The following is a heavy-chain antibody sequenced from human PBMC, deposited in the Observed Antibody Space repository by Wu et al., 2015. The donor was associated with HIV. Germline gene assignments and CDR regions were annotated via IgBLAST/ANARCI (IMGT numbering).Heavy chain of an antibody. CDR3: ARGSRGRSRIVGATLSSDYYYMDV. Sequence: QVQLVQSGAEVKKPGSSVKVSCKASGGTFSSYAISWVRQAPGQGLEWMGGIIPIFGTANYAQKFQGRVTITADESTSTAYMELSSLRSEDTAVYYCARGSRGRSRIVGATLSSDYYYMDVWGKGTTVTVSS. D-gene: IGHD1-26*01. V-gene: IGHV1-69*01. CDR2: IIPIFGTA. J-gene: IGHJ6*03. CDR1: GGTFSSYA.